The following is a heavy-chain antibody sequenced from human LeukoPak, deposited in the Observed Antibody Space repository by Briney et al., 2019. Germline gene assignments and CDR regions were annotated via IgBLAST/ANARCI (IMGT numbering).Heavy chain of an antibody. J-gene: IGHJ4*02. D-gene: IGHD2/OR15-2a*01. Sequence: SETLSLTCAVSGGSVISNNWWSWVRQPPGKGLEWIGEIYHSGTINYNPSLRSRVIIAVEKSSNQFSLKLTPVTAADTAVYYCATTTSYRVDNWGQGSFVTVSS. V-gene: IGHV4-4*02. CDR3: ATTTSYRVDN. CDR2: IYHSGTI. CDR1: GGSVISNNW.